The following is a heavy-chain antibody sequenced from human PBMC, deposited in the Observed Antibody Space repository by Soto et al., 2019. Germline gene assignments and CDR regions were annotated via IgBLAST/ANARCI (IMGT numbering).Heavy chain of an antibody. J-gene: IGHJ4*02. D-gene: IGHD5-12*01. CDR1: GGSFSGYY. CDR3: ASALGSPADY. V-gene: IGHV4-34*01. CDR2: INHSGST. Sequence: QVQLQQWGAGLLKPSETLSLTCAVYGGSFSGYYWSWIRQPPGKGLEWIGEINHSGSTNYNPSLKSRVTISVDTSKNQFSLKLSSVTAADTAVYYCASALGSPADYWGQGTLVTVSS.